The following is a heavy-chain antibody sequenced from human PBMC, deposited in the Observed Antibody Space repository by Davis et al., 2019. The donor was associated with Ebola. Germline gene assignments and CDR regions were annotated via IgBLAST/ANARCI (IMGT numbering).Heavy chain of an antibody. CDR3: ARHHGGNSGYDLDY. CDR2: IYYSGST. D-gene: IGHD5-12*01. J-gene: IGHJ4*02. CDR1: GGSISSYY. V-gene: IGHV4-59*08. Sequence: MPAETLSLTCAVSGGSISSYYWSWIRQPPGKGLEWIGYIYYSGSTNYNPSLKSRVTISVDTSKNQFSLKLSSVTAADTAVYYCARHHGGNSGYDLDYWGQGTLVTVSS.